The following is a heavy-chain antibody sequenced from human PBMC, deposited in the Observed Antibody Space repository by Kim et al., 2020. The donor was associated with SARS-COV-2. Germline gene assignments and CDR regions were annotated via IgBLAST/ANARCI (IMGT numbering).Heavy chain of an antibody. D-gene: IGHD6-13*01. V-gene: IGHV3-23*01. J-gene: IGHJ1*01. CDR1: GFTFSSYA. CDR3: AKDSRYSSSWYGGPEYVQH. Sequence: GGSLRLSCAASGFTFSSYAMSWVRQAPGKGLEWVSAISGSGGSTYYADSVKGRFTISRDNSKNTLYLQTNSLRAEDTAVYYCAKDSRYSSSWYGGPEYVQHWGQGTLVTVSS. CDR2: ISGSGGST.